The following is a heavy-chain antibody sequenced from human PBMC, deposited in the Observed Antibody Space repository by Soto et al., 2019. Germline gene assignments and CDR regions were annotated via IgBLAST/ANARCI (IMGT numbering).Heavy chain of an antibody. Sequence: EVQLVESGGGLVQPGGSLRLSCAASGFTFSSYSMNWVRQAPGTGLEWVSYISSSSSTIYDADSVKGRCTISRDNAKNSLYLQLNSLRDQVTAVYYCATDNSGGYSYGYQAVAGTSGGYWGQRTLVTVSS. J-gene: IGHJ4*02. CDR1: GFTFSSYS. D-gene: IGHD5-18*01. V-gene: IGHV3-48*02. CDR3: ATDNSGGYSYGYQAVAGTSGGY. CDR2: ISSSSSTI.